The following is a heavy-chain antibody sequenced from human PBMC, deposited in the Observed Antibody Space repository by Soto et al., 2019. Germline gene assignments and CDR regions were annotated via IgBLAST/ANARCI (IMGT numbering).Heavy chain of an antibody. D-gene: IGHD6-6*01. V-gene: IGHV3-30*18. J-gene: IGHJ4*02. Sequence: QVQLVESGGGVVQPGRSLRLSCAASGFTFSTYGFHWVRQAPCKGPECVAVISIDGINKYYADSVQGRFTISRDNSKNTLYLQMNSLRADDTAVYYCAKGSEAARQELYYWAKGTLVT. CDR2: ISIDGINK. CDR3: AKGSEAARQELYY. CDR1: GFTFSTYG.